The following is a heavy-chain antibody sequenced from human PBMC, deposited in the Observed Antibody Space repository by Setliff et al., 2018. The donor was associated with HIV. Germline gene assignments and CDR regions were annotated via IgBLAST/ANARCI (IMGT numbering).Heavy chain of an antibody. D-gene: IGHD1-26*01. CDR2: IHHSGTT. CDR3: ARVPHRVVGTTTLLYHFDY. Sequence: SETLSLTCAVSGYSISSGYYWGWIRQPPGKGLDWIGSIHHSGTTYYNPSLKSRVTISVDTTTNQVSLQVNSVTAVDTAVYYCARVPHRVVGTTTLLYHFDYLGLGTLVTVSS. V-gene: IGHV4-38-2*01. CDR1: GYSISSGYY. J-gene: IGHJ4*02.